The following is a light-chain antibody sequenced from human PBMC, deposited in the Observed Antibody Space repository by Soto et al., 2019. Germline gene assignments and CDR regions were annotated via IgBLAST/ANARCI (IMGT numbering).Light chain of an antibody. CDR3: QQRHNLPHT. CDR1: QDVRQY. Sequence: DIQMTQSQSSLSASVGDRVTITCQASQDVRQYLSWYQQKARKAPKLLIYDASNLETGVPSRFSGSGSGTDFTFTISSLQPEDIATYYCQQRHNLPHTFGPGTKVDIK. J-gene: IGKJ3*01. CDR2: DAS. V-gene: IGKV1-33*01.